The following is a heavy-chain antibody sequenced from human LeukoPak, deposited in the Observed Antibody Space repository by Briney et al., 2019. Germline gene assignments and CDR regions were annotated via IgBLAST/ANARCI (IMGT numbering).Heavy chain of an antibody. Sequence: PSETLSLTCTVSGGSISSYYWSWIRQPPGKGLEWIGYIYYSGSTNYNPSLKSRVTISVDTSKNQFSLKLSSVTAADTAVYYCAARADSSGSYDYWGQGTLVTVSS. D-gene: IGHD3-22*01. CDR3: AARADSSGSYDY. CDR2: IYYSGST. J-gene: IGHJ4*02. CDR1: GGSISSYY. V-gene: IGHV4-59*12.